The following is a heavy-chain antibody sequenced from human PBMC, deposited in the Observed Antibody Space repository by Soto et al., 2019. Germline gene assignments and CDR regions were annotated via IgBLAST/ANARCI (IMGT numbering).Heavy chain of an antibody. D-gene: IGHD6-6*01. CDR3: AKDRGSSSRADYYSYGLDV. CDR2: ISHDESVR. CDR1: GFAFSGYG. V-gene: IGHV3-30*18. J-gene: IGHJ6*02. Sequence: QVQLVESGGGVVQPGTSLRLSCAAAGFAFSGYGMHWVRQAPGKGLEWVAIISHDESVRFYADSVKGRFTISRDNSKNTLFLQMNSLRAEDTAVYYCAKDRGSSSRADYYSYGLDVWGQGTTVTVSS.